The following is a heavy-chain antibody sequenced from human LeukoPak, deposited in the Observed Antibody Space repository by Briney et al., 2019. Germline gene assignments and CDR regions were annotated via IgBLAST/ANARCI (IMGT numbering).Heavy chain of an antibody. D-gene: IGHD2-2*02. Sequence: GGSLRLSCAASGFTFSSDSMNWVRQAPGKGLEWGSYISSSSRTIYYADSVKGRFTISRDTAKNSLYLQMTSLRAEDTAVYYCASGVVVPAAILADAFDIWGQGTMVTVSS. CDR3: ASGVVVPAAILADAFDI. J-gene: IGHJ3*02. CDR2: ISSSSRTI. CDR1: GFTFSSDS. V-gene: IGHV3-48*04.